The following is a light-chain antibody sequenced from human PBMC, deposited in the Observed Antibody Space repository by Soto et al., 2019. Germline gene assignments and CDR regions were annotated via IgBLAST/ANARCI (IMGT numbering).Light chain of an antibody. CDR3: QQRGDWPMT. Sequence: ESVLIQSPATPSKNPGESATLSCRATQSVDSYLAWYQQKPGQAPRLLIYDASNRATGIPARFSGSGSGTDFTLTISSLEPEDFAVYYCQQRGDWPMTFGQGTRVDIK. CDR2: DAS. J-gene: IGKJ1*01. CDR1: QSVDSY. V-gene: IGKV3-11*01.